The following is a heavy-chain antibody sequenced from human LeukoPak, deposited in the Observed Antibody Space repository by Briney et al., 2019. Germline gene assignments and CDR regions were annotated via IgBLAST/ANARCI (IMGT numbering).Heavy chain of an antibody. D-gene: IGHD2-15*01. CDR3: ARTPEFCSGGSCYSEGYLDY. V-gene: IGHV3-64*01. Sequence: GGSLRLSCAASGFTFSTYAIHWVRQDPGKGLEYVSAISSNGGSTYYANSVKGRFTISRDNSKKTLYLQMGSLRTEDMAVYYCARTPEFCSGGSCYSEGYLDYWGQGTLVTVSS. J-gene: IGHJ4*02. CDR1: GFTFSTYA. CDR2: ISSNGGST.